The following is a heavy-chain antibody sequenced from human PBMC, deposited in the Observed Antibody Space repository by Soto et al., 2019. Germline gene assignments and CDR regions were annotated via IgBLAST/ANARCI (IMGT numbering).Heavy chain of an antibody. V-gene: IGHV5-51*01. CDR2: IYPGDSDT. Sequence: GESLKISCKGSGYSFTSYWIGWVRQMPGKGLEWMGIIYPGDSDTRYSPSFQGQVTISADKSISTAYLQWSSLKASDTAMYYCARHKARLGYCSSTSCPYYYYGMDVWGQGTTVTVSS. J-gene: IGHJ6*02. CDR1: GYSFTSYW. CDR3: ARHKARLGYCSSTSCPYYYYGMDV. D-gene: IGHD2-2*01.